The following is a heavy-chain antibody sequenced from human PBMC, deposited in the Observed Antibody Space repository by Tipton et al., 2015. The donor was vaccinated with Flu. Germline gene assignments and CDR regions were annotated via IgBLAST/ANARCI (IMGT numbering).Heavy chain of an antibody. CDR2: INHRGST. V-gene: IGHV4-34*01. CDR1: GGSFSGHY. J-gene: IGHJ2*01. CDR3: ATATSGYSYGYTSWYFDL. Sequence: TLSLTCVVYGGSFSGHYWSWIRQPPGKGLEWIGEINHRGSTNYNPSLNSRVTISVDTSQSLFSLKLSSVTAADTALYYCATATSGYSYGYTSWYFDLWGRGTLVTVSS. D-gene: IGHD5-18*01.